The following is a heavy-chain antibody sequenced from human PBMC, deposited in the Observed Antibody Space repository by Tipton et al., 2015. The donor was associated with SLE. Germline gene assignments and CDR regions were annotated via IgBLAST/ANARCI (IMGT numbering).Heavy chain of an antibody. V-gene: IGHV1-69*06. CDR2: IIPLFGTT. CDR3: ARVGGMDV. CDR1: GGTLNNHH. J-gene: IGHJ6*02. Sequence: QLVQSGPEVKKPGSSVKVSCKASGGTLNNHHIIWVRQAPGQGLEMVGRIIPLFGTTNYAQKFQGRVTMTRNTSISTAYMELSSLRSEDTAVYYCARVGGMDVWGQGTTVTVSS.